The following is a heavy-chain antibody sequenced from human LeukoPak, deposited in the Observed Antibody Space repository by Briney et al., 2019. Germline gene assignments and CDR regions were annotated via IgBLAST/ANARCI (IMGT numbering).Heavy chain of an antibody. CDR1: GFTLSNYS. Sequence: GSLRLSCAVSGFTLSNYSIKWVRQAPGRVREWVSYIISRMSTIFYADSVKGRFTISRDNAKNTLYLQMNSLRDEDTAVYYCARDTLNYYGSTFDTWGQGTLVTVSS. D-gene: IGHD3-10*01. CDR3: ARDTLNYYGSTFDT. J-gene: IGHJ5*02. CDR2: IISRMSTI. V-gene: IGHV3-48*02.